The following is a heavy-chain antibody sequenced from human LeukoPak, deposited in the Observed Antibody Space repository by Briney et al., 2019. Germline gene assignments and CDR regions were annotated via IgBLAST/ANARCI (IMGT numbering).Heavy chain of an antibody. CDR3: ARAGSYRFDY. CDR2: IHSDGSST. CDR1: GFTFSYYW. Sequence: GGSLRLSCAASGFTFSYYWMHWVRQAPEKGLVWVSRIHSDGSSTNYADSVKGRFTISRDNAKNTLYLQMNSLRAEDTAVYYCARAGSYRFDYWGQGTLVTVSS. J-gene: IGHJ4*02. D-gene: IGHD1-26*01. V-gene: IGHV3-74*01.